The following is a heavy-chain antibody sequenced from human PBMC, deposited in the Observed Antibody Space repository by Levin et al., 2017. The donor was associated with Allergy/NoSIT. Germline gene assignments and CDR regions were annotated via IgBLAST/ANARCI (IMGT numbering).Heavy chain of an antibody. CDR3: ASARGYSFRDAFDS. CDR1: GGSISSGGYS. D-gene: IGHD5-18*01. CDR2: IYHSGST. V-gene: IGHV4-30-2*01. J-gene: IGHJ3*02. Sequence: SQTLSLTCAVSGGSISSGGYSWSWIRQPPGKGLEWIGYIYHSGSTYYNPSLKSRVTISVDRSKNQFSLKLSSVTAADTAVYYCASARGYSFRDAFDSWGQGTMVTVSS.